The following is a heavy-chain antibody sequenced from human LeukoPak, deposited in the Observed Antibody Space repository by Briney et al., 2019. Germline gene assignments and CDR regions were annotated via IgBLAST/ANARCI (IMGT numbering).Heavy chain of an antibody. D-gene: IGHD3-16*01. J-gene: IGHJ5*02. CDR1: GYSISSGYY. V-gene: IGHV4-38-2*02. CDR2: IYHSGST. Sequence: SETLSLTCTVSGYSISSGYYWGWIRQPPGKGLEWIGSIYHSGSTYYNPSLKSRVTISVDTSKNQFSLKLSSVTAADTAVYYCARGNRLVNWFDPWGQGTLVTVSS. CDR3: ARGNRLVNWFDP.